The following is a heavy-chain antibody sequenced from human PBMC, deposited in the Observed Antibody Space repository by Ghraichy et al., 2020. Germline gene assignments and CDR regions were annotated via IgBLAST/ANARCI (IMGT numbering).Heavy chain of an antibody. Sequence: LSLTCAASGFTVSSNYMSWVRQAPGKGLEWVSVIYSGGSTYYADSVKGRFTISRDNSKNTLYLQMNSLRAEDTAVYYCARDRRLLKYYYYYYGMDVWGQGTTVTVSS. CDR1: GFTVSSNY. D-gene: IGHD5-18*01. CDR3: ARDRRLLKYYYYYYGMDV. V-gene: IGHV3-53*01. J-gene: IGHJ6*02. CDR2: IYSGGST.